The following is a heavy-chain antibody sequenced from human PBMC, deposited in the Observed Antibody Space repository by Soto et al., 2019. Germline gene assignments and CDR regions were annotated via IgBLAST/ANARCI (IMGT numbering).Heavy chain of an antibody. J-gene: IGHJ6*01. Sequence: ASVKVSCKASGGTFSSYAISWVRQAPGQGLEWMGGIIPIFGTANYAQKFQGRVTITADESTSTAYMELSSLRSEETAVYYCAREFVVVPAAIHRDYYYGMDVWGQGTTVNVSS. CDR3: AREFVVVPAAIHRDYYYGMDV. D-gene: IGHD2-2*01. CDR1: GGTFSSYA. V-gene: IGHV1-69*13. CDR2: IIPIFGTA.